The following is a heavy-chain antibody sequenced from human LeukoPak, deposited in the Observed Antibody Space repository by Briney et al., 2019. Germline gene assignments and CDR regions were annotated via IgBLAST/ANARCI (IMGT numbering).Heavy chain of an antibody. CDR1: GFTFSGYG. V-gene: IGHV3-33*01. J-gene: IGHJ6*03. CDR2: IWYDGSNK. D-gene: IGHD6-25*01. Sequence: GGSLRLSCAASGFTFSGYGMHWVRQAPGKGLEWVAVIWYDGSNKYYADSVKGRFTISRDDSENTLYLQMNSLRAEDTAVYYCARDSSTADYIDFCGKGTTVTVSS. CDR3: ARDSSTADYIDF.